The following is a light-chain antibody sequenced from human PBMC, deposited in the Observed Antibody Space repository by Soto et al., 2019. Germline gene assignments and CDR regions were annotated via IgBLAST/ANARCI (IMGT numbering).Light chain of an antibody. Sequence: QSVLTQPPSASGSPGQSVTISCTGTSSDVGGYNFVSWYLQHPGEAPKLIIYEVTKRPSGVPDRFSGSKSGNTASLTVSGLQTADESDYYCSSFAGSNNRYVFGTGTKVTVL. CDR2: EVT. J-gene: IGLJ1*01. CDR3: SSFAGSNNRYV. CDR1: SSDVGGYNF. V-gene: IGLV2-8*01.